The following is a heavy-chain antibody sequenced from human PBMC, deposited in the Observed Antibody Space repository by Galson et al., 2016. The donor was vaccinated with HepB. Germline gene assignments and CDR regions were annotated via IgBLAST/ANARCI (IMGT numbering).Heavy chain of an antibody. D-gene: IGHD1-26*01. J-gene: IGHJ4*02. Sequence: SLRLSCAASGFTFSRHAMSWVRQAPGKGLDWVSAINGVGGTYYADSVKGRFTISRDNSKNTLYLQMKSLRAEDTAVYYCAKDVGGEAFFEYWGQGALVTVSS. CDR1: GFTFSRHA. CDR3: AKDVGGEAFFEY. CDR2: INGVGGT. V-gene: IGHV3-23*01.